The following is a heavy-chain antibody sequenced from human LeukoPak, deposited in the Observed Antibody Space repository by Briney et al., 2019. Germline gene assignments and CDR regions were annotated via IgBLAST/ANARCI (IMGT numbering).Heavy chain of an antibody. V-gene: IGHV3-7*03. CDR3: AKGSRRDFWSGYSYYFDY. Sequence: QPGGSLRLSCAASGFTFSSYWMSWVRQAPGKGLEWVANIKQDGSEKYYVDSVKGRFTISRDNAKNSLYLQMNSLRAEDTAVYYCAKGSRRDFWSGYSYYFDYWGQGTLVTVSS. CDR1: GFTFSSYW. D-gene: IGHD3-3*01. CDR2: IKQDGSEK. J-gene: IGHJ4*02.